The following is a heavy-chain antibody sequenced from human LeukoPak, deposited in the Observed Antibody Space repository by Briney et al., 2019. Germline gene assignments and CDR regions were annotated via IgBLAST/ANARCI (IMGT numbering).Heavy chain of an antibody. Sequence: SQTLSLTCAISGDSVSSQSAAWNWIRQSPSRGLEWLGRTYYRSKWYNQYAVFVEGRITINPDTSKNQFSQQLDSVTPEDTAVYYCARDPEVGTTWSIFDYWGQGTLVTVSS. V-gene: IGHV6-1*01. CDR1: GDSVSSQSAA. CDR3: ARDPEVGTTWSIFDY. J-gene: IGHJ4*02. CDR2: TYYRSKWYN. D-gene: IGHD1-26*01.